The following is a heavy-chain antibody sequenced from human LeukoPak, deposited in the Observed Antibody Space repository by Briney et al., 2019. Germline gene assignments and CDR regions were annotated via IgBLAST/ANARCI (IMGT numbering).Heavy chain of an antibody. CDR3: AREGLQGPWFDP. CDR2: IIPIFGIA. Sequence: GASVKVSCKASGGTFSSYAISWVRQAPGQGLEWMGGIIPIFGIANYAQKFQGRVTITTDESTSTAYMELSSLRSEDTAVYYCAREGLQGPWFDPWGQGTLVTVSS. V-gene: IGHV1-69*05. CDR1: GGTFSSYA. D-gene: IGHD5-24*01. J-gene: IGHJ5*02.